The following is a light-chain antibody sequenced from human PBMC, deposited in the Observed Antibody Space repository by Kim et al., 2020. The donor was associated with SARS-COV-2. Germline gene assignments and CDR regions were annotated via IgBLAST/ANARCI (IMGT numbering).Light chain of an antibody. CDR1: QGINNY. CDR2: GAS. V-gene: IGKV1-16*01. CDR3: QQYDSYPLT. Sequence: ASVGDRVTITCRASQGINNYLAWFQQKPGKAPESLIYGASSLERGVPSRFSGSGSGTDFTLTISSLQPEDFATYFCQQYDSYPLTFGGGTKVDIK. J-gene: IGKJ4*01.